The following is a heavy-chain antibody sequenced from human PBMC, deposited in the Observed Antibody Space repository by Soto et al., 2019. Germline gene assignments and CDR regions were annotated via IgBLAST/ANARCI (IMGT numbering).Heavy chain of an antibody. CDR2: ISYDGSNK. J-gene: IGHJ4*02. V-gene: IGHV3-30*18. CDR3: AKIWGRFLEWLLENPFDY. CDR1: GFTFSSYG. Sequence: GGSLRLSCAASGFTFSSYGMHWVRQAPGKGLEWVAVISYDGSNKYYADSVKGRFTISRDNSKNTLYLQMNSLRAEDTAVYYCAKIWGRFLEWLLENPFDYWGQGTLVTVSS. D-gene: IGHD3-3*01.